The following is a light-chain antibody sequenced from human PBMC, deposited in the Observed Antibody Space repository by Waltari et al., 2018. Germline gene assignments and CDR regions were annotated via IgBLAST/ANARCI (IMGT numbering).Light chain of an antibody. CDR1: SSNVGSYNL. J-gene: IGLJ1*01. Sequence: QSALTQPASVSGSPGQSITISCTGTSSNVGSYNLVSWYQQHPGKAPKPMLYEFSKRPSGVSNRFSGSKSGNTASLTISGLQAEDEADYYCCSYAGSYVFGTGTTVTVL. CDR3: CSYAGSYV. CDR2: EFS. V-gene: IGLV2-23*02.